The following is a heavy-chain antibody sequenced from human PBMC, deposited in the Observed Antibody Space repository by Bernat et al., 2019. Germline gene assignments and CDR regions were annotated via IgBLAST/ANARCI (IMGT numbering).Heavy chain of an antibody. D-gene: IGHD2-15*01. Sequence: EEQLVESGGGLVQPGGSLRLSCAASGFTFRNHEMNWVRQAPGKGLEWISYIRSSGSSIYYAESVKGRFTISRDDAKTSLYLEMNNLKADDTAVYYCVRGGYCSGGICYSFNAFDIWGQGTMVNVSS. V-gene: IGHV3-48*03. CDR1: GFTFRNHE. CDR2: IRSSGSSI. J-gene: IGHJ3*02. CDR3: VRGGYCSGGICYSFNAFDI.